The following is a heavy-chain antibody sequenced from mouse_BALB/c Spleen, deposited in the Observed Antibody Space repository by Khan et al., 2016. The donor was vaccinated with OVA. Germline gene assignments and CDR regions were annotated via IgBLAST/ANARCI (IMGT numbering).Heavy chain of an antibody. Sequence: EVAPVESGGDLVKPGGSLKLSCAASGFIFSNYAMSWVRQTPEKRLEWVASISRGGNTYYPDSANGRFTISRDHSRNRLYLQMKRLRSEEKAMFCWARDYWFTYWGQGTLVTVSA. CDR1: GFIFSNYA. CDR2: ISRGGNT. D-gene: IGHD1-1*02. V-gene: IGHV5-6-5*01. J-gene: IGHJ3*01. CDR3: ARDYWFTY.